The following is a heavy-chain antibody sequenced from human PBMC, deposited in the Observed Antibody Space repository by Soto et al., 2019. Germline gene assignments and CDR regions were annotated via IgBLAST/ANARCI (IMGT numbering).Heavy chain of an antibody. CDR1: GGSFSGYY. J-gene: IGHJ4*02. V-gene: IGHV4-34*01. CDR2: INHSGST. D-gene: IGHD6-19*01. Sequence: SETLSLTCAVYGGSFSGYYWSWIRQPPGKGLEWIGEINHSGSTNYNPSLKGRVTISVDTSKNQFSLKLSSVTAADTAVYYCARRYRIAVAGKGFDYWGQGTLVTVSS. CDR3: ARRYRIAVAGKGFDY.